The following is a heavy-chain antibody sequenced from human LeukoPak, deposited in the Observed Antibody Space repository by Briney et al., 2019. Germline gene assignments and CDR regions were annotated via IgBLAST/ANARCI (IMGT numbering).Heavy chain of an antibody. D-gene: IGHD6-13*01. V-gene: IGHV1-8*01. CDR2: MNPNSGNT. CDR3: ARGYIAENWFDP. Sequence: ASVKVSCKASGYTFTSYDINWVRQATGQGLEWMGWMNPNSGNTGYAQKFQGRVTMTRNTSISTAYMELSSLRSEDTAVYYCARGYIAENWFDPWSQGTLVTVSS. J-gene: IGHJ5*02. CDR1: GYTFTSYD.